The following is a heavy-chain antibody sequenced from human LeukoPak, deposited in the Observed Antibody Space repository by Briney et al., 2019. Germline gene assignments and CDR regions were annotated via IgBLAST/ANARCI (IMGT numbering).Heavy chain of an antibody. CDR3: AKDSDRYNWKLAEKNWFDP. CDR2: ISSITSTM. D-gene: IGHD1-20*01. CDR1: GFIFSDYS. V-gene: IGHV3-48*01. Sequence: GGSLRLSCAASGFIFSDYSINWVRQAPGRGLEWVSYISSITSTMYYADSVKGRFTISRDNAQNSLYLQMNSLRAEDTAVYYCAKDSDRYNWKLAEKNWFDPWGQGTLVTVSS. J-gene: IGHJ5*02.